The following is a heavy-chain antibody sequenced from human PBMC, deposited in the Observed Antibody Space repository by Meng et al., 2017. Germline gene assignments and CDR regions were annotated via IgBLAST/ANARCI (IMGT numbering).Heavy chain of an antibody. D-gene: IGHD4-17*01. CDR3: ARSHSVTIVAFDY. CDR2: INHSGST. CDR1: GGSFIGYY. J-gene: IGHJ4*02. V-gene: IGHV4-34*01. Sequence: QVPLQQGGAGLLKPSEPLSLTGAVYGGSFIGYYWSWIRQPPGKGLEWIGEINHSGSTNYNPSLKSRVTMSLDTSKNQFSLRLSSVTAADTAVYYCARSHSVTIVAFDYWGQGTLVTVSS.